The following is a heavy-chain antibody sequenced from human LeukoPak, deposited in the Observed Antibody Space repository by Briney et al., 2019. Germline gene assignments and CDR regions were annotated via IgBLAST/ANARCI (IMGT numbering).Heavy chain of an antibody. CDR2: IYFSGST. CDR3: ARHKSRGLGAFDI. D-gene: IGHD3-16*01. CDR1: GGSLSSYY. Sequence: SEALSLTCTVCGGSLSSYYWSWIRQPPGKGLEWIGYIYFSGSTNYNPSLKSRVTISVDTSKNQCSLKLSSVTAADTAVYYCARHKSRGLGAFDIWGQGTMGTVSS. J-gene: IGHJ3*02. V-gene: IGHV4-59*08.